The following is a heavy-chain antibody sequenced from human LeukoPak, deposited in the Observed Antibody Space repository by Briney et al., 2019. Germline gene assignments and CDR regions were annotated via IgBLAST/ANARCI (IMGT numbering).Heavy chain of an antibody. V-gene: IGHV4-59*01. D-gene: IGHD3/OR15-3a*01. CDR2: IYYTGST. CDR3: ARGGTGYYNFDY. CDR1: GGSISTYY. Sequence: SETLSLTCTVSGGSISTYYWSWIRQPPGKGLEWIGFIYYTGSTNYNPSLKSRATISVDTSKNQFSLKVSSVTAADTAVYYCARGGTGYYNFDYWGQGTLVTVPS. J-gene: IGHJ4*02.